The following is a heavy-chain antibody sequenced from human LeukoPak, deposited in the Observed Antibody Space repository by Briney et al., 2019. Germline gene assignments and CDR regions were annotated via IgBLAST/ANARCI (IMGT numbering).Heavy chain of an antibody. Sequence: GGSLRLSCAASGFTSSDYYMSWIRQAPGKGLEWVSYISSSGSTIYYADSVKGRFTISRDNAKNSLYLQMNSLRAEDTAVYYCARERGLGWLSYYFDYWGQGTLVTVSS. CDR2: ISSSGSTI. D-gene: IGHD5-24*01. J-gene: IGHJ4*02. CDR3: ARERGLGWLSYYFDY. V-gene: IGHV3-11*01. CDR1: GFTSSDYY.